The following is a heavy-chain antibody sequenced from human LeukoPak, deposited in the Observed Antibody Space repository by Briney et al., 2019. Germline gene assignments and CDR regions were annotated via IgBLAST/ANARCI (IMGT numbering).Heavy chain of an antibody. J-gene: IGHJ4*02. CDR3: ARGRRAVAGTDY. D-gene: IGHD6-19*01. V-gene: IGHV1-8*01. Sequence: ASVKVSCKASGYTFTSYDINWVRQATGQGLEWMGWMNPNSGNTGYAQKFQGRVTMTRNTSISTAYMELSSLRSEDTAVYHCARGRRAVAGTDYWGQGTLVTVSS. CDR1: GYTFTSYD. CDR2: MNPNSGNT.